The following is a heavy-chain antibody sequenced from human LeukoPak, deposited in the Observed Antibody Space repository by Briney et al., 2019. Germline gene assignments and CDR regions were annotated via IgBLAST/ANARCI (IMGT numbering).Heavy chain of an antibody. CDR2: IYSGGST. CDR1: GFTFSNYA. V-gene: IGHV3-53*01. Sequence: GGSLRLSYAASGFTFSNYAMSWVRQAPGKGLEWVSVIYSGGSTYYADSVKGRFTISRDNSKNTLYLQMNSLRAEDTAVYYCARDSADDAFDIWGQGTMVTVSS. J-gene: IGHJ3*02. CDR3: ARDSADDAFDI.